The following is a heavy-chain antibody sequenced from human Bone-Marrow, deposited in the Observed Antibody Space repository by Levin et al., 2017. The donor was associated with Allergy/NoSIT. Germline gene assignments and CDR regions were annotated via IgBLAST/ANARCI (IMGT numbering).Heavy chain of an antibody. D-gene: IGHD5-18*01. J-gene: IGHJ4*02. V-gene: IGHV4-59*12. CDR2: IYYRGNT. Sequence: SETLSLTCSVSGGSMNDYNWAWVRQPPGKRLEWFGYIYYRGNTNYNPSLESRLTMSIDTSKNQFSLRLASVTAADTAVYYCARIPGYGYGYYFDLWSQGSLVTVSS. CDR1: GGSMNDYN. CDR3: ARIPGYGYGYYFDL.